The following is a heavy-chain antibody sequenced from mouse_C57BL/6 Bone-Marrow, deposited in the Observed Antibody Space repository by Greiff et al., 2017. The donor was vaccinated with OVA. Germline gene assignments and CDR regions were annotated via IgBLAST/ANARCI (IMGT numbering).Heavy chain of an antibody. CDR2: IDPSDSYT. CDR1: GYTFTSYW. Sequence: QVQLLQPGAELVRPGTSVKLSCKASGYTFTSYWMHWVKQRPGQGLEWIGVIDPSDSYTNYNQKFKGKATLTVDTSSSTAYMQLSRLTSEDSAVYYCARGFYAMDYWGQGTSVTVSS. J-gene: IGHJ4*01. V-gene: IGHV1-59*01. CDR3: ARGFYAMDY.